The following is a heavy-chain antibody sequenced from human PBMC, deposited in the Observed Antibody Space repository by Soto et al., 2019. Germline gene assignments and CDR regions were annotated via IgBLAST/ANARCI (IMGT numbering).Heavy chain of an antibody. CDR3: ATSIYVDTAMVDSYYYDMDV. CDR2: FDPEDGET. CDR1: GYTLTELS. V-gene: IGHV1-24*01. Sequence: ASVKVSCKVSGYTLTELSMHWVRQAPGKGLEWMGGFDPEDGETIYAQKFQGRVTMTEDTSTDTAYMELSSLRSEDTAVYYCATSIYVDTAMVDSYYYDMDVWGQGTTVTVSS. D-gene: IGHD5-18*01. J-gene: IGHJ6*02.